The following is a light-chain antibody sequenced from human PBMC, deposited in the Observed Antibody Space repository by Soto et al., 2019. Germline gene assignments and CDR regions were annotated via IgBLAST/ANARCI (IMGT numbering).Light chain of an antibody. CDR2: GAS. V-gene: IGKV3-15*01. J-gene: IGKJ3*01. CDR3: QQYNRWPLFT. Sequence: ETVMTQSPATLSVSPGERATLSCRASLSVGSNLAWYQQRPGQAPRLLIYGASTRATGIPVRFSGSGSGTKFTLTISSLQSEDFGFYYCQQYNRWPLFTFGPGTRVDMK. CDR1: LSVGSN.